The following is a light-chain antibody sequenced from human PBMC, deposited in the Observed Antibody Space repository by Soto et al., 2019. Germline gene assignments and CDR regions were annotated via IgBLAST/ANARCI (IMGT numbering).Light chain of an antibody. V-gene: IGKV1-39*01. CDR3: QQSYSTLFT. J-gene: IGKJ3*01. CDR1: QSISSY. CDR2: AAS. Sequence: DIQMTQFPSSLSASVGDRVTITCRASQSISSYLNWYQQKPGKAPKLLIYAASSLQSGVPLRFSGSGSGTDFTLTNSSLQPEDFATYYCQQSYSTLFTFGPGTKVDIK.